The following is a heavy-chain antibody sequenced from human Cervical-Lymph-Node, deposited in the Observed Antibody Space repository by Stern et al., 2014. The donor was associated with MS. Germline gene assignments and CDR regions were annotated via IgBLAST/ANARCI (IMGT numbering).Heavy chain of an antibody. CDR2: INRDVTSI. V-gene: IGHV3-74*03. CDR1: GFTFRNYW. J-gene: IGHJ4*02. CDR3: TKDTYGPEDY. Sequence: EVQLVESGGGLVQPGGSLRLSCVASGFTFRNYWMHWVRQGPGKGLVWVARINRDVTSITHAYSVKGRFTISRDNAKNTLYLQMNSLRVEDTAVYYCTKDTYGPEDYWGQGTSVTVSS. D-gene: IGHD3-10*01.